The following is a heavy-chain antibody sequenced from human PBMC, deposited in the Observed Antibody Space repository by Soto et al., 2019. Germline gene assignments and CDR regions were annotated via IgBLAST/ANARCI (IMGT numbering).Heavy chain of an antibody. CDR1: GGSITGSY. CDR2: GYHSGTT. Sequence: TSETLSLTCSVSGGSITGSYCSWIRQPPWKTLERMGFGYHSGTTTNNPCLTRRVPISVDTSKNQFSLPLTSVIAADTAVYYCSRDVPSGAGSLAGCDYWGQGILVTVSS. J-gene: IGHJ4*02. CDR3: SRDVPSGAGSLAGCDY. D-gene: IGHD6-19*01. V-gene: IGHV4-59*01.